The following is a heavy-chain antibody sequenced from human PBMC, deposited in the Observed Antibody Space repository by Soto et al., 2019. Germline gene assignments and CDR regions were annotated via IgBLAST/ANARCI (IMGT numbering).Heavy chain of an antibody. D-gene: IGHD6-6*01. CDR2: IDPSDSYT. J-gene: IGHJ6*02. CDR1: GYSFTSYW. V-gene: IGHV5-10-1*01. CDR3: ARHDGQLVQAYYYGMDV. Sequence: PGESLKISCKGSGYSFTSYWISWVRQMPGKGLEWMGRIDPSDSYTNYSPSFQGHVTISADKSISTAYLQWSSLKASDTSMYYCARHDGQLVQAYYYGMDVWGQGTTVTVSS.